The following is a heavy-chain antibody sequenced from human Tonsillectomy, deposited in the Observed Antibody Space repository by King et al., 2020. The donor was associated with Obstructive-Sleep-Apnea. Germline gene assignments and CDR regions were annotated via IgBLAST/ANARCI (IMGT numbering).Heavy chain of an antibody. CDR3: AVIIMVRGHDAFDV. CDR2: TSYSSTYI. D-gene: IGHD3-10*01. CDR1: GFNFSYYR. Sequence: VQLVDSGGGLVKPGGSLRLSFAASGFNFSYYRMNWVRQAPGMGLEWVSSTSYSSTYIYYADSVKGRFTISRDNAKNSRYLQMNSLKAEDTAVYYCAVIIMVRGHDAFDVWGQGTMVTGTS. V-gene: IGHV3-21*01. J-gene: IGHJ3*01.